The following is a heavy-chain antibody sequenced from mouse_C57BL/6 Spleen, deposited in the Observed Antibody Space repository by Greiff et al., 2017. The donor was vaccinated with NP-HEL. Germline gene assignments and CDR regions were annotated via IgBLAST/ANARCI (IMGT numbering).Heavy chain of an antibody. CDR1: GYAFSSSW. CDR3: ARCYYGGSNWYFDV. V-gene: IGHV1-82*01. J-gene: IGHJ1*03. D-gene: IGHD1-1*01. Sequence: VQLQQSGPELVKPGASVKISCKASGYAFSSSWMNWVKQRPGKGLEWIGRIYPGGGDTNYNGKFKGKATLTADKSSSTAYMQLSSLTSEDSAVYFCARCYYGGSNWYFDVWGTGTTVTVSS. CDR2: IYPGGGDT.